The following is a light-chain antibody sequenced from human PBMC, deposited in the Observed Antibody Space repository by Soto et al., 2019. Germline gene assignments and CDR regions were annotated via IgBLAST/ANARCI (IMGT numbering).Light chain of an antibody. CDR1: QSVSSN. CDR3: QQSYSTLWT. CDR2: GAS. J-gene: IGKJ1*01. V-gene: IGKV3-15*01. Sequence: EIVLTQSPATLSLSPGERATLSCRASQSVSSNLAWYQQKPGQAPRLLIYGASTRATGIPARFSGSGSGTEFTLTISSLQSEDFATYYCQQSYSTLWTFGQGTKVE.